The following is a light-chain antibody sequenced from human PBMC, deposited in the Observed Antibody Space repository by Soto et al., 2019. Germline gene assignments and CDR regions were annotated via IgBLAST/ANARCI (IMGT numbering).Light chain of an antibody. CDR3: QQASSFPLT. Sequence: IQLTQSPSSLSASVGDRVTITCLASQGISSWLAWYHQIPGKAPKLLIYSASSLQSGTPSRFTGRGSGAAFTLTITNLQPEDVGVYHCQQASSFPLTFGGGTKVDIK. CDR1: QGISSW. CDR2: SAS. V-gene: IGKV1-12*01. J-gene: IGKJ4*01.